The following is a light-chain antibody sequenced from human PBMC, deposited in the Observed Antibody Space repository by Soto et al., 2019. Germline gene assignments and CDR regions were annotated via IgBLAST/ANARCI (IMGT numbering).Light chain of an antibody. CDR3: QQRRNWPLT. V-gene: IGKV3-11*01. J-gene: IGKJ4*01. CDR2: DAS. CDR1: KSVSSY. Sequence: EIVLTQSPATLSLSPGERATLSCRASKSVSSYLAWYQQKPGQAPRLLIYDASNRATGIPARFSGSGSGTDFTLTISSLEPEDFAFYYCQQRRNWPLTFGGGTKVEIK.